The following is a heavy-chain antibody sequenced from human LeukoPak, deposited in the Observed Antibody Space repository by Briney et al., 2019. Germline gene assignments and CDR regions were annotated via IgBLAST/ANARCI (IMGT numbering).Heavy chain of an antibody. CDR2: IHHSGST. Sequence: SETLSLTCAVYGGSFSGYYWSWIRQPPGKGLEWIGSIHHSGSTYYNPSLKSRVTISVDTSKNQFSLKLSSVTAADTAVYYCARGSAADDYWGQGTLVTVSS. CDR3: ARGSAADDY. J-gene: IGHJ4*02. V-gene: IGHV4-34*01. D-gene: IGHD6-25*01. CDR1: GGSFSGYY.